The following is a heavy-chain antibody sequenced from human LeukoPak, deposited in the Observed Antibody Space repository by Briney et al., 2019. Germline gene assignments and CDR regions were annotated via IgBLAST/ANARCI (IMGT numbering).Heavy chain of an antibody. Sequence: ASVKVSCKASGYTFTSYDINWVRQATGQGLEWMGRMNPHSGNTGYAQKFQGRVTITRNTSIGTAYMELSSLRSEDTAVYYCARRLHGYYDFWSGSYFDYWGQGTLVTVSS. D-gene: IGHD3-3*01. CDR3: ARRLHGYYDFWSGSYFDY. J-gene: IGHJ4*02. CDR1: GYTFTSYD. CDR2: MNPHSGNT. V-gene: IGHV1-8*03.